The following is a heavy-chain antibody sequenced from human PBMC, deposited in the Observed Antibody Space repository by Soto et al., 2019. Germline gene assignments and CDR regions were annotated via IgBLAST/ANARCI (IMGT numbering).Heavy chain of an antibody. D-gene: IGHD4-17*01. CDR1: GYTFTSYA. CDR2: INAGNGNT. Sequence: QVQLVQSGAEVKKPGASVKVSCKASGYTFTSYAMHWVRQAPGQRLEWMGWINAGNGNTKYSQKFQGRVTITRDTSASKAYRELSSLRSEDTAVYYCAREAYGKLSAFDIWGQGTMVTVSS. J-gene: IGHJ3*02. CDR3: AREAYGKLSAFDI. V-gene: IGHV1-3*01.